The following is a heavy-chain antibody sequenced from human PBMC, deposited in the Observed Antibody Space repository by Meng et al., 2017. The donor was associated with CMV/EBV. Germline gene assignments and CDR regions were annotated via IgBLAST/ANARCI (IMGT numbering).Heavy chain of an antibody. Sequence: ASVKVSCKASGYTFTGYYMHWVRQAPGQGLEWMGWINPNSGGTNCAQKFQGRVTMTRDTSISTAYMELSRLRSDDTAVYYCARSWSRFPSLRGYFDYWGQGTLVTVSS. D-gene: IGHD3-3*01. J-gene: IGHJ4*02. CDR2: INPNSGGT. CDR1: GYTFTGYY. V-gene: IGHV1-2*02. CDR3: ARSWSRFPSLRGYFDY.